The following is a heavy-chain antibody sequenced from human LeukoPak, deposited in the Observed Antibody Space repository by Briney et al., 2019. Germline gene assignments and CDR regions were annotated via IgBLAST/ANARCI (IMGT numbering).Heavy chain of an antibody. CDR1: GFTFSLYW. CDR3: ARNWFDP. V-gene: IGHV3-7*03. CDR2: IKQDGSEK. Sequence: GGSLRLSCEASGFTFSLYWMSWVRQAPGKGLEWVANIKQDGSEKYYVDSVKGRFTISRDKSKNTVYLQMNSLRFEDTAMYYCARNWFDPWGQGTLVTVSS. J-gene: IGHJ5*02.